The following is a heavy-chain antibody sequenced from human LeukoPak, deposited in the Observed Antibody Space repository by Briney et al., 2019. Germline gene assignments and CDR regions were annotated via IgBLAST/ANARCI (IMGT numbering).Heavy chain of an antibody. V-gene: IGHV1-8*01. Sequence: ASVKVSCKASGCTFTSYDFNWVRQATGQGLEWMGWMNPNSGNTGYAQKFQGRVTMTRNTSISTAYMELSSLRSEDTAVYYCARGYGAATAGHIWFDPWGQGTLVTVSS. D-gene: IGHD6-13*01. CDR1: GCTFTSYD. CDR3: ARGYGAATAGHIWFDP. CDR2: MNPNSGNT. J-gene: IGHJ5*02.